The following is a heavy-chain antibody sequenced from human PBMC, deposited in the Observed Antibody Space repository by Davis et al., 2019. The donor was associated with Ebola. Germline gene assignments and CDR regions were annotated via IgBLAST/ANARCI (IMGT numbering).Heavy chain of an antibody. Sequence: ASVKVSCKASGYTFTSYGISWVRQAPGQGLEWMGWISAYNGNTNYAQKLQGRVTMTTDTSTSTAYMELRSLRSDDTAVYYCAREVGQQLWGYFDYWGKGTTVTVSS. J-gene: IGHJ4*03. CDR2: ISAYNGNT. CDR1: GYTFTSYG. V-gene: IGHV1-18*01. CDR3: AREVGQQLWGYFDY. D-gene: IGHD6-13*01.